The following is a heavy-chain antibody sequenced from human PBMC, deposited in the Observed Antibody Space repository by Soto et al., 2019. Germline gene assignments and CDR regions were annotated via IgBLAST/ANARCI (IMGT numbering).Heavy chain of an antibody. CDR2: ISFDGTKK. CDR3: AREDDYGYRYINYGLDV. D-gene: IGHD4-17*01. J-gene: IGHJ6*01. V-gene: IGHV3-30-3*01. Sequence: WGSLVLGCASSGFTFNIYALDWVRQAPGKGLEWVAVISFDGTKKYYSDSVKGRFTISRDNLKNTLYLQMNNLRVEDAALYFCAREDDYGYRYINYGLDVWGQGTTVTVSS. CDR1: GFTFNIYA.